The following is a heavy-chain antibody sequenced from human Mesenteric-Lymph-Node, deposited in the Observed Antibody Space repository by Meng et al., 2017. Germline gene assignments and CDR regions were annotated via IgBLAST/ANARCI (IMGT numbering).Heavy chain of an antibody. V-gene: IGHV1-69*01. CDR2: IIPIFGTA. J-gene: IGHJ4*02. Sequence: QLVQSGPELKNPGSSVKGSFKASGGTFSSIAISWLRQAPGQGLWWLGGIIPIFGTANYAQKFQGRVTITADESTSTAYMELSSLRSEDTAVYYCARSSSGYYYGGDYWGQGTLVTGSS. D-gene: IGHD3-22*01. CDR1: GGTFSSIA. CDR3: ARSSSGYYYGGDY.